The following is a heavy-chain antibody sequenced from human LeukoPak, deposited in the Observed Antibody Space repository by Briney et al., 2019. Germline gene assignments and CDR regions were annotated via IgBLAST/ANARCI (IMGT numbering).Heavy chain of an antibody. CDR2: INHSGST. CDR3: ARGQLGYCSSTSCYGAKNWFDP. Sequence: PSETLSLTCAVYGGSFSGYYWSWIRQPPGKGLEWIEEINHSGSTNYNPSLKSRVTISVDTSKNQFSLKLSSVTAADTAVYYCARGQLGYCSSTSCYGAKNWFDPWGRGTLVTVSS. CDR1: GGSFSGYY. V-gene: IGHV4-34*01. D-gene: IGHD2-2*01. J-gene: IGHJ5*02.